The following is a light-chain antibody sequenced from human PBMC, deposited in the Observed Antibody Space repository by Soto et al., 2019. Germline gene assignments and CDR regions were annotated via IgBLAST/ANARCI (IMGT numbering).Light chain of an antibody. CDR3: QQNYSPPPIT. J-gene: IGKJ5*01. V-gene: IGKV1-5*03. Sequence: DIHVTQSPSTLSASVGDRVTITCRASQSISSWLAWYQQKPGKAPKLLIYKASSLESGVPSRFSGSGSGTDFTLTISSLQTEDFATYFCQQNYSPPPITFGQGTRLEIK. CDR1: QSISSW. CDR2: KAS.